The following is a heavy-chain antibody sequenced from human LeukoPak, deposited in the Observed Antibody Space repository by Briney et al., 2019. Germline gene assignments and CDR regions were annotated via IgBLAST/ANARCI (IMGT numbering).Heavy chain of an antibody. CDR1: GGTFSSYA. V-gene: IGHV1-69*01. CDR3: ARDQGRIAVAGPFDY. Sequence: SVKVSCKASGGTFSSYAISWVRQAPGQALKWMGGIIPIFGTANYAQKFQGRVTITADESTSTAYMELSSLRSEDTAVYYCARDQGRIAVAGPFDYWGQGTLVTVSS. D-gene: IGHD6-19*01. CDR2: IIPIFGTA. J-gene: IGHJ4*02.